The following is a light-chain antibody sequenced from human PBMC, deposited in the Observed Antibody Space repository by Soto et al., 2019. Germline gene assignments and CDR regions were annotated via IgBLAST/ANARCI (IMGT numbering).Light chain of an antibody. Sequence: QSVLTQPASVSGSPGQSITISRTGTSSDVGGYNYVSWYQQHPGKAPKLMIYDVSNRPSGVSNRFSGSKSGNTASLTISGLQAEDEADYYCSSYTSSSTRLYVFGTGTKVTVL. V-gene: IGLV2-14*01. J-gene: IGLJ1*01. CDR1: SSDVGGYNY. CDR3: SSYTSSSTRLYV. CDR2: DVS.